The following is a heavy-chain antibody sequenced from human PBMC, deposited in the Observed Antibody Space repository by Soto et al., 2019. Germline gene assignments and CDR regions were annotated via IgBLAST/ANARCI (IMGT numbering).Heavy chain of an antibody. Sequence: QVQLVQSGAEVKNPGASVKVSCKTSGYTFTKYGVGWVRQAPGQGLEWMGWISGSSGNANYAEKVQGRITLTTDTSTSTAYIELRSLRSADPAVYYCAREMAGLGGEYDAWGQGTLVTVSS. J-gene: IGHJ5*02. V-gene: IGHV1-18*01. D-gene: IGHD3-16*01. CDR1: GYTFTKYG. CDR2: ISGSSGNA. CDR3: AREMAGLGGEYDA.